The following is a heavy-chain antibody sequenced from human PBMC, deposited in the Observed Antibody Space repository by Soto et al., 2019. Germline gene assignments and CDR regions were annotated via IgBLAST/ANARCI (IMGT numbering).Heavy chain of an antibody. D-gene: IGHD5-18*01. V-gene: IGHV4-59*08. CDR3: ARRRYGYGYSGRIVWFDP. J-gene: IGHJ5*02. Sequence: SETLSLTCTVSGGFISNYYWSWVRQSPGKGLEWIGYIYYSGTTNYNPSLKSRVTISVDTSKNQFSLKLSSVTAADTAVYYCARRRYGYGYSGRIVWFDPWGQGTLVTVSS. CDR2: IYYSGTT. CDR1: GGFISNYY.